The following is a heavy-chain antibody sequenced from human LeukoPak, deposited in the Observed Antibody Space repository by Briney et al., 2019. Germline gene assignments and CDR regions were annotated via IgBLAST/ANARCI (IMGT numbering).Heavy chain of an antibody. CDR2: IYSGGST. V-gene: IGHV3-66*02. CDR3: ARESLGGSSFDY. CDR1: GFTVSSNY. J-gene: IGHJ4*02. Sequence: PGGSLRLSCAASGFTVSSNYMSWVRQAPGKGLEWVSVIYSGGSTYYADSVEGRFTISRDNSKNTLYLQMNSLRAEDTAVYYCARESLGGSSFDYWGQGTLVTVSS. D-gene: IGHD1-26*01.